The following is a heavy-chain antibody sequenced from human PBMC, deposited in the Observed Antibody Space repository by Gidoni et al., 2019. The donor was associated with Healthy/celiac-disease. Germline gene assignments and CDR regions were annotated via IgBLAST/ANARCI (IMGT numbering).Heavy chain of an antibody. CDR1: GFTFSSYD. CDR3: ARGNGDYVSGSGMDV. D-gene: IGHD4-17*01. CDR2: IGTAGDT. Sequence: EVQLVESGGGLVQPGGSLRLSCAASGFTFSSYDMHWVRQATGKGLEWVSAIGTAGDTYYPGSVKGRFTISRENAKNSLYLQMNSLRTGDTAVYYCARGNGDYVSGSGMDVWGQGTTVTVSS. J-gene: IGHJ6*02. V-gene: IGHV3-13*01.